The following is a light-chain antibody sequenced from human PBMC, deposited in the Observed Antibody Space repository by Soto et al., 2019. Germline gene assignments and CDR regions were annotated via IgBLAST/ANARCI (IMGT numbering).Light chain of an antibody. CDR3: QQYNNWPPIT. Sequence: EIVMTQSPATLSVSPGERATLSCRASQSVSGNLAWYQQKPGQAPRLLIYAAATRATGIPARFSGSGSGTEFTLTISSLQSEDFAVYYCQQYNNWPPITFGPGTKVDIK. V-gene: IGKV3-15*01. CDR2: AAA. J-gene: IGKJ3*01. CDR1: QSVSGN.